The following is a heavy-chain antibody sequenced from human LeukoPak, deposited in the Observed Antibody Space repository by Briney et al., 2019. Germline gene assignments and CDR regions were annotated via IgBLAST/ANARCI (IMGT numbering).Heavy chain of an antibody. Sequence: SETLSLTCTVSGGSIGSSSYYWGWIRQPPGKGLEWIGSIYYSGSTYYNPSLKSRVTISVDTSKNQFSLKLSSVTAADTAVYYCARQHIAVAVYFDYWGQGTLVTVSS. D-gene: IGHD6-19*01. V-gene: IGHV4-39*01. CDR2: IYYSGST. CDR1: GGSIGSSSYY. J-gene: IGHJ4*02. CDR3: ARQHIAVAVYFDY.